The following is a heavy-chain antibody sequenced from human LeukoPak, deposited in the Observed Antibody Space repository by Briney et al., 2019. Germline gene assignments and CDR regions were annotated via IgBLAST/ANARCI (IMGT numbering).Heavy chain of an antibody. D-gene: IGHD5-12*01. J-gene: IGHJ4*02. V-gene: IGHV3-48*03. CDR1: GFTVSSYE. Sequence: SGGSLRLSCAASGFTVSSYEMNWVRQAPGEGLERVSYISSSGSVKFYADSVTGRFTISRDNAKNSLRLQMNSLKAEDTAVYYCARDWLRLGYWGQGTLVTVS. CDR2: ISSSGSVK. CDR3: ARDWLRLGY.